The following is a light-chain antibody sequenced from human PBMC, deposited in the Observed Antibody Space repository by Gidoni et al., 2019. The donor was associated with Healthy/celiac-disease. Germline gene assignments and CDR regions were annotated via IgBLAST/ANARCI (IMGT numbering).Light chain of an antibody. V-gene: IGLV1-44*01. Sequence: QSVLPQPPSASGPPGQRVTISCSGSSSNIGSNTVNWYQKLPSTAPKLLIYSNNLRPSGVPDRFSGSKSGTSASLAISGLQSEDEGDYYCAAWDDSLNGRVLFGGGTKLTVL. CDR3: AAWDDSLNGRVL. J-gene: IGLJ2*01. CDR1: SSNIGSNT. CDR2: SNN.